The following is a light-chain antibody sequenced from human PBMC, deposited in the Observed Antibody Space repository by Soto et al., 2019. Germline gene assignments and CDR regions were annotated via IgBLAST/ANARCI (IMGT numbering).Light chain of an antibody. CDR2: VNGDGSH. V-gene: IGLV4-69*01. Sequence: QPVLTQSPSASASLGASVKLTCTLSSGQSTYAITWHQQQPEKGPRYLMKVNGDGSHNNGDGIPDRFSGSSSGLERYLTISSLQSDDEADYYFQTLVTGIHVFGAGTKLTV. J-gene: IGLJ2*01. CDR3: QTLVTGIHV. CDR1: SGQSTYA.